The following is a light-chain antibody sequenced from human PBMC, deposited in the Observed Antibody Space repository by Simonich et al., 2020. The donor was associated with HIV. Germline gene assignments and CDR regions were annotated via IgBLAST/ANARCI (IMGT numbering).Light chain of an antibody. V-gene: IGKV1-5*03. CDR2: KAS. CDR1: QSISSW. CDR3: QQYNSHFPT. J-gene: IGKJ1*01. Sequence: DIQMTQSPSTLSASVGDRVTITCRASQSISSWLAWYQQKPGKAPKLLIYKASSLEGGVPSRFSGSGSGTEFTLTISSLQPDDFATYYCQQYNSHFPTFGQGTKVEIK.